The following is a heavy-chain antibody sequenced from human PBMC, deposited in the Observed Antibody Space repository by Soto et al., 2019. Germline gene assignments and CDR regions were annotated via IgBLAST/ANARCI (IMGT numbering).Heavy chain of an antibody. D-gene: IGHD3-9*01. V-gene: IGHV6-1*01. J-gene: IGHJ3*02. CDR1: GDSVSSNSAA. CDR3: AREREYYDILTGYSPDAFDI. Sequence: QVQLQQSGPGLVKPSQTLSLTCAISGDSVSSNSAAWNWIGQSPSRGLEWLGRTYYRSKWYNDYAVSVKSRLTINPDTSKNQCSLQLNSVTPEDTAVYYCAREREYYDILTGYSPDAFDIWGQGTMVTVSS. CDR2: TYYRSKWYN.